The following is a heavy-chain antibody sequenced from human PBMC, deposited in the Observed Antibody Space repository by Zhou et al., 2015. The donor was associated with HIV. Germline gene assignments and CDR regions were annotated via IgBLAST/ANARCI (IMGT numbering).Heavy chain of an antibody. D-gene: IGHD2-2*01. CDR2: ITPYNGNT. Sequence: QVQLVQSGAEVKKPGASVKVSCKASGYTFTSYGISWVRQAPGQGLEWMGWITPYNGNTKYVQKFQGRVTMTTDTSTSTAYMELRTLRSDDTAVYYCARELESSSTGHDGFDMWGQGTLVTVSS. CDR1: GYTFTSYG. CDR3: ARELESSSTGHDGFDM. J-gene: IGHJ3*02. V-gene: IGHV1-18*01.